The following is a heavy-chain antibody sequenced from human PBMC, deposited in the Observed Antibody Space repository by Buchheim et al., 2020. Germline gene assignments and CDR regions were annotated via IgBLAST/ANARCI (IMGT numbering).Heavy chain of an antibody. V-gene: IGHV1-8*01. CDR2: MNPNSGNT. J-gene: IGHJ4*02. D-gene: IGHD3-3*01. Sequence: QVQLVQSGAEVKKPGASVKVSCKASGYTFTSYDINWVRQATGQGLEWMGWMNPNSGNTGYAQKFQGRVTMTRDTSTSTVYMELSSLRSEDTAVYYCARGLRFLEWLLSMAPFFDYWGQGTL. CDR3: ARGLRFLEWLLSMAPFFDY. CDR1: GYTFTSYD.